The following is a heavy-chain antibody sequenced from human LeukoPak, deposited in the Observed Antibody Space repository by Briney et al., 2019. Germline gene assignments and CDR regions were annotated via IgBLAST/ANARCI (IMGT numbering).Heavy chain of an antibody. V-gene: IGHV4-39*07. D-gene: IGHD2/OR15-2a*01. CDR1: GGSISSSSYY. J-gene: IGHJ5*02. Sequence: PSETLSLTCTVSGGSISSSSYYWGWIRQPPGKGLEWIGSIYYSGSTYYNPSLKSRVTISVDTSKNQFSLKLSSVTAADTAVYYCARDIRDYYNWFDPWGQGTLVTVSS. CDR2: IYYSGST. CDR3: ARDIRDYYNWFDP.